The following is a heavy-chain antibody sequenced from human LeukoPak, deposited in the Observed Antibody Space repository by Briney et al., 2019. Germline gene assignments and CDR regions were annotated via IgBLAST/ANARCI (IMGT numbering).Heavy chain of an antibody. D-gene: IGHD3-10*01. CDR1: GFTFYSAW. CDR2: ISGSGGNT. V-gene: IGHV3-23*01. J-gene: IGHJ6*02. CDR3: TRGFGSSTFSYYYYGMDV. Sequence: PGGSLRLSCAASGFTFYSAWMTWVRQAPGKGLEWVSAISGSGGNTYYADSVKGRFTISRDKSKNTLYLQMDSLRAEDSAVYYCTRGFGSSTFSYYYYGMDVWGQGTTVTVSS.